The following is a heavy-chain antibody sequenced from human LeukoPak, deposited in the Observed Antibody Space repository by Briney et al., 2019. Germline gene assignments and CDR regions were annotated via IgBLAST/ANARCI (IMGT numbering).Heavy chain of an antibody. Sequence: PSETLSLTCTVSGGSISSSSYYWGWIRQPPGKGLEWIGSIYYNGSTYYNPSLKSRVTISVDTSKNQFSLKLSSVTAADTAVYYCASRYCSSTSCYIGDYGWFDPWGQGTLVTVSS. J-gene: IGHJ5*02. CDR2: IYYNGST. CDR1: GGSISSSSYY. CDR3: ASRYCSSTSCYIGDYGWFDP. V-gene: IGHV4-39*07. D-gene: IGHD2-2*02.